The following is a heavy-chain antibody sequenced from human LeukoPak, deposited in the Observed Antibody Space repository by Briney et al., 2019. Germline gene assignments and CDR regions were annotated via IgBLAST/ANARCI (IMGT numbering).Heavy chain of an antibody. D-gene: IGHD6-19*01. CDR1: VFTFSTYA. CDR3: AKLIAVAGTSGWFDP. Sequence: GGSLRLSCAASVFTFSTYAMNWVRQAPGKGLEWVSAISGSGGTTYYADFVKGRFTISRDNSKNTLYLQMNSLRAEDTAVYYCAKLIAVAGTSGWFDPWGQGTLVTVSS. V-gene: IGHV3-23*01. CDR2: ISGSGGTT. J-gene: IGHJ5*02.